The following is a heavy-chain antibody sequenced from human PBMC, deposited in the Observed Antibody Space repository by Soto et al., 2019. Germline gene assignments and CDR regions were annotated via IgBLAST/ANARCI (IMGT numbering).Heavy chain of an antibody. D-gene: IGHD4-17*01. Sequence: QVQLVQSGAEVKKPGASVKVSCKASGYTFTDYYVHWVRQAPGQGLEYLGWIKPKNGATDYTQISQGRVTMTSDTSINTAFLELRRLRSDDTAVYYCASGVTVTPEVGAFDIWGQGTKVTVSS. CDR3: ASGVTVTPEVGAFDI. CDR2: IKPKNGAT. J-gene: IGHJ3*02. V-gene: IGHV1-2*02. CDR1: GYTFTDYY.